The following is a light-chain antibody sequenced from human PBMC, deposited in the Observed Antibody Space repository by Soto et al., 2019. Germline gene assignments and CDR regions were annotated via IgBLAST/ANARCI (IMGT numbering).Light chain of an antibody. V-gene: IGKV3-11*01. CDR2: DAS. CDR3: QHRGDWPLA. CDR1: ESVGSS. Sequence: EFVLTQSPAILSLSPGERATLSCRANESVGSSLGWYQQKPGQAPRLVIYDASNRVTGFPARFRGSGSETDFTLTISSLEPEDFAVYYCQHRGDWPLAFGQGTKVEIK. J-gene: IGKJ2*01.